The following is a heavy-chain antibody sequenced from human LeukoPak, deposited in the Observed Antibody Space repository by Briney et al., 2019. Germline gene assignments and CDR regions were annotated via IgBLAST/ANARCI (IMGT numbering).Heavy chain of an antibody. CDR2: ISSSSSDYK. J-gene: IGHJ4*02. CDR3: ARDDYTSYYFDY. Sequence: AGGSLRLSCVASGFTPSSYNIHWVRQAPGKGLEWVSTISSSSSDYKYYSDSVKGRFTISRDNADNSLYLQMNSLRAEDTAVYYCARDDYTSYYFDYWGQGTLVTVSS. D-gene: IGHD4-11*01. CDR1: GFTPSSYN. V-gene: IGHV3-21*01.